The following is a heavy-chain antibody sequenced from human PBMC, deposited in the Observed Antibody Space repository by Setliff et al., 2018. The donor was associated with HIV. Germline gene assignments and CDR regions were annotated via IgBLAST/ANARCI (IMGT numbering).Heavy chain of an antibody. V-gene: IGHV1-46*01. J-gene: IGHJ3*02. CDR1: GFSFSRHY. CDR3: TRAFPPMIPAAFDI. CDR2: INPSDGIP. Sequence: GASVKVSCKASGFSFSRHYMHWVRQAPGEGLEWVAMINPSDGIPSYAQKFQDRVVVTRDTSRGIVYMELSSLLSEDTAVYFCTRAFPPMIPAAFDIWGLGTLVTVSS. D-gene: IGHD3-16*01.